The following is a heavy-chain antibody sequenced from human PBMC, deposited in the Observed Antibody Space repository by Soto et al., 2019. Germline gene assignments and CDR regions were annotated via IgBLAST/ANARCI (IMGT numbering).Heavy chain of an antibody. CDR2: IIPIFGTA. V-gene: IGHV1-69*13. Sequence: SVKVSCEACGGTFSSYAISWVRQAPGQRLEWMGGIIPIFGTANYAQKFQGRVTITADESTSTAYMELSSLRSEDTAVYYCARDIGYCSGGSCYPDAFDIWGQGTMVTVSS. CDR1: GGTFSSYA. CDR3: ARDIGYCSGGSCYPDAFDI. D-gene: IGHD2-15*01. J-gene: IGHJ3*02.